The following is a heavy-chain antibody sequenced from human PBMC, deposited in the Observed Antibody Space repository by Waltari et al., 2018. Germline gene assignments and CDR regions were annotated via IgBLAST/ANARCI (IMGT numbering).Heavy chain of an antibody. V-gene: IGHV3-48*03. Sequence: EVQLVESGGGLVQPGGSLRLSCAASGFTFSSYEMNWVRQAPGKGLEWVSYISSSGSTKYYADSVKGRFTISRDNAKNSLYLQMNSLRAEDTAVYYCARELEGVVTSGATNGDDYWGQGTLVTVSS. D-gene: IGHD2-8*01. J-gene: IGHJ4*02. CDR1: GFTFSSYE. CDR2: ISSSGSTK. CDR3: ARELEGVVTSGATNGDDY.